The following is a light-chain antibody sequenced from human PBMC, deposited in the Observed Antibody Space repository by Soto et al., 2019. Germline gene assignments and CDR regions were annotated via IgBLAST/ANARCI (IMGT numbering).Light chain of an antibody. CDR2: EVS. Sequence: QSALTQPASVSGSPGQSITISCTGTSSDVGSYNLVSWYQQHPGKAPKLMIYEVSKRPSGVSNRFSGSKSGNTASLTISGLQAEKEADYYCCSYADSSTYVFGTGTKLTAL. J-gene: IGLJ1*01. CDR1: SSDVGSYNL. V-gene: IGLV2-23*02. CDR3: CSYADSSTYV.